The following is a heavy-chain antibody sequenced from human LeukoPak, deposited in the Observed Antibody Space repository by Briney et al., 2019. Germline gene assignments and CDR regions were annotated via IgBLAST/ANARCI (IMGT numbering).Heavy chain of an antibody. J-gene: IGHJ6*04. CDR3: ARELWPGYGMDV. Sequence: ASVKVSCKASGYTFTSYAMHWVRQAPGQRLEWMGWINAGNGNTKYPQKFQGRVTITRDTSASTAYMELSSLRSEDTAVYYCARELWPGYGMDVWGKGTTVTVSS. CDR1: GYTFTSYA. CDR2: INAGNGNT. D-gene: IGHD3-16*01. V-gene: IGHV1-3*01.